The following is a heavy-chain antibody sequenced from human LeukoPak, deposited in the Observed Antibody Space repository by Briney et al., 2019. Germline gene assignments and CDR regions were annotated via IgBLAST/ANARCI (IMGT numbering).Heavy chain of an antibody. Sequence: GGSLRLSCAASGFTFSDYYMSWIRQAPGKGLEWVSYISSSDSTIYYADSVEGRFTISRDNAKNSLHLQMNSLRAEDTAIYYCARDGSRYCSSTSCLSGYYYYSMDVWGNGTAVTVSS. V-gene: IGHV3-11*04. CDR3: ARDGSRYCSSTSCLSGYYYYSMDV. D-gene: IGHD2-2*01. CDR2: ISSSDSTI. CDR1: GFTFSDYY. J-gene: IGHJ6*03.